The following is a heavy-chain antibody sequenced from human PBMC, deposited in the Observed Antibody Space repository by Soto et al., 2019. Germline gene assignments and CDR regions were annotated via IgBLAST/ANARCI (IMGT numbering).Heavy chain of an antibody. V-gene: IGHV1-2*02. CDR1: GYTFTGYY. CDR3: ARSRVITIFGVVTDPIFDY. Sequence: ASVKVSCKASGYTFTGYYMHWVRQAPGQGLEWMGWISPNSGGTNYAQKFQGRVTMTRDTSISTAYMELSRLRSDDTAVYYCARSRVITIFGVVTDPIFDYWGQGTLVTVSS. CDR2: ISPNSGGT. D-gene: IGHD3-3*01. J-gene: IGHJ4*02.